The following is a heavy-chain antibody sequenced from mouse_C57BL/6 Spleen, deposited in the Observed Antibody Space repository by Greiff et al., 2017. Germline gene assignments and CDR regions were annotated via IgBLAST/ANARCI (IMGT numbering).Heavy chain of an antibody. J-gene: IGHJ2*01. CDR1: GYTFTGYW. D-gene: IGHD1-1*01. V-gene: IGHV1-9*01. CDR3: ARWDYGSDY. CDR2: IVPGSGST. Sequence: QVQLKQSGAELMKPGASVKLSCKATGYTFTGYWIEWVKQRPGHGLEWIGEIVPGSGSTNYNEKFKGKATFTADTSSNTAYMQLGSLTTEDSAIYYCARWDYGSDYWGQGTTLTVSS.